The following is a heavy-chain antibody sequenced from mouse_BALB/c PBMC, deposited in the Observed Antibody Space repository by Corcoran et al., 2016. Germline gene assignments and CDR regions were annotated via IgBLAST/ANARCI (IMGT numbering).Heavy chain of an antibody. V-gene: IGHV14-3*02. J-gene: IGHJ1*01. CDR3: ANWDLYFDV. CDR1: GFNIKDTY. D-gene: IGHD4-1*01. CDR2: IDPANGNT. Sequence: EVQLQQSGAELVKPGASVKLSCTASGFNIKDTYMHWVKQRPEQCLEWIGRIDPANGNTKYDPKFQGKATITADTSSNTAYLQLSSLTSEDTAVYYCANWDLYFDVWGAGTTVTVSS.